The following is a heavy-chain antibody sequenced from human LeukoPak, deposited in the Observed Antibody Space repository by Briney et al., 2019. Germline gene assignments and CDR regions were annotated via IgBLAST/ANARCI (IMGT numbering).Heavy chain of an antibody. D-gene: IGHD4-17*01. J-gene: IGHJ4*02. V-gene: IGHV3-74*01. Sequence: PGGSLRLSCTASGFTFRKYWLHWVRQAPGKGLVWVSRINPDDGSTSYADSVKGRFTISRDNSKNTLYLQMNSLRAEDTAVYYCARGAYGDHTWLRFWGQGTLVTVSS. CDR2: INPDDGST. CDR3: ARGAYGDHTWLRF. CDR1: GFTFRKYW.